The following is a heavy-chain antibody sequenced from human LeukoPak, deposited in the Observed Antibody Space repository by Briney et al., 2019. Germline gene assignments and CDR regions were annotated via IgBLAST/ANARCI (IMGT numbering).Heavy chain of an antibody. J-gene: IGHJ6*03. CDR1: GYTFTSYG. Sequence: ASVKVSCKASGYTFTSYGISWVRQAPGQGLEWMGGIIPIFGIANYAQKFQGRVTTTTDESTSTAYMELSSLRSEDTAVYYCARGGLMPDSGYDYGDDYYYNYMDVWGKGTTVTVSS. CDR2: IIPIFGIA. D-gene: IGHD5-12*01. CDR3: ARGGLMPDSGYDYGDDYYYNYMDV. V-gene: IGHV1-69*05.